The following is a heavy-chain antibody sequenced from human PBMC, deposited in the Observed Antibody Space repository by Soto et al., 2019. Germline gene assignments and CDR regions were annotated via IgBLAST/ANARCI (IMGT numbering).Heavy chain of an antibody. CDR2: ISSSSSYT. Sequence: EVQLLESGGGLVQPGGSLRLSCAASGFSFSSHAMSWVRQAPGKGLEWVSYISSSSSYTNYADSVKGRFTISRDNAKNSLYLQMNSLRAEDTAVYYCARAPSGGRSGYWGQGTLVTVSS. CDR3: ARAPSGGRSGY. V-gene: IGHV3-48*04. J-gene: IGHJ4*02. D-gene: IGHD3-10*01. CDR1: GFSFSSHA.